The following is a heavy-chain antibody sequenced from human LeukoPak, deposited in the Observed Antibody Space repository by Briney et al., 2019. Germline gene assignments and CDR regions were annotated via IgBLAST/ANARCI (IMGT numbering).Heavy chain of an antibody. CDR2: IYYSGST. Sequence: SETMSLTCTVSGGSISSRTYYWGWIRQPPGKGLEWIGRIYYSGSTYYNSSLKSRVTISVDTSKNHFSLNLSSVTAADTAVHYCARQSRGSSSSRDYFDYWGQGTLVTVSS. CDR1: GGSISSRTYY. V-gene: IGHV4-39*01. D-gene: IGHD6-6*01. CDR3: ARQSRGSSSSRDYFDY. J-gene: IGHJ4*02.